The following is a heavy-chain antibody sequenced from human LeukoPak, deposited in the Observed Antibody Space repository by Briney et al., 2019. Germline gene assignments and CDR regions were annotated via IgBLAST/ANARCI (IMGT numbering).Heavy chain of an antibody. V-gene: IGHV1-2*02. Sequence: ASVKVSCKASGGTCSSYAISWVRQAPRQGLEWVGWINTNSGGTNYAQKFQGRVTMTRDTSISTAYMELSRLLSGDTAVYYCARGKTMVYCGGDCYRFDNWGQGTLVTVSS. CDR1: GGTCSSYA. D-gene: IGHD2-21*02. J-gene: IGHJ4*02. CDR2: INTNSGGT. CDR3: ARGKTMVYCGGDCYRFDN.